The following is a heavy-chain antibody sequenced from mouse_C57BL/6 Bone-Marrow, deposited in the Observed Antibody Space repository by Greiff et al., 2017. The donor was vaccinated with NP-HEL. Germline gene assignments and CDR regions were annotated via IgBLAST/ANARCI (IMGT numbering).Heavy chain of an antibody. Sequence: QVQLQQSGAELVRPGASVTLSCKASGYTFPDYEMHWVKQTPVHGLEWIGAIDPETGGTAYTQKFKGTAILTADKSTSTAYMELRSLTSEDSAVYYCTRRDYSNYVCFAYWGQGTLVTVSA. V-gene: IGHV1-15*01. J-gene: IGHJ3*01. CDR2: IDPETGGT. CDR1: GYTFPDYE. D-gene: IGHD2-5*01. CDR3: TRRDYSNYVCFAY.